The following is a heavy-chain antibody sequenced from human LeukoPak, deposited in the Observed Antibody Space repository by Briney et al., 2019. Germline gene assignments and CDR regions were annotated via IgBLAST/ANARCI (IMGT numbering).Heavy chain of an antibody. J-gene: IGHJ6*02. CDR1: GGSISSGGYS. CDR3: ARATPSMVRGVVDYGMDV. D-gene: IGHD3-10*01. Sequence: PSQTLSLTCAVSGGSISSGGYSWSWIRQPPGKGLEWIGYIYHSGSTYYNPSLKSRVTISVDRSKNQFSLKLSSVTAADTAVYYCARATPSMVRGVVDYGMDVWGQGTTVTVSS. CDR2: IYHSGST. V-gene: IGHV4-30-2*01.